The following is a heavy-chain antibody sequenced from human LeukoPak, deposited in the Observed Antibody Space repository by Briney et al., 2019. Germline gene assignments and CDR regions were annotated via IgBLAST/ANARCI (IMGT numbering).Heavy chain of an antibody. CDR3: AKDVVAGYCSSTSCYSYFDD. Sequence: GGSLRLSCAASGFTFSSCGMHWVRQAPGKGLEWVAFIRYDGSNKYYADSVKGRFTISRDNSKNTLYLQMNSLRAEDTAVYYCAKDVVAGYCSSTSCYSYFDDWGQGTLVTVSS. CDR2: IRYDGSNK. V-gene: IGHV3-30*02. D-gene: IGHD2-2*01. J-gene: IGHJ4*02. CDR1: GFTFSSCG.